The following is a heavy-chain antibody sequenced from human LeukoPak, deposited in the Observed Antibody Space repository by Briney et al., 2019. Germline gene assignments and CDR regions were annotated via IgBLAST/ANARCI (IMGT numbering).Heavy chain of an antibody. J-gene: IGHJ6*03. V-gene: IGHV4-61*02. CDR1: GGSISSGSYY. CDR2: IYTSGST. D-gene: IGHD1-26*01. CDR3: ASSGSYYRLTASYYMDV. Sequence: PSQTLSLTCTVSGGSISSGSYYWSWIRQPAGKGLEWIGRIYTSGSTNYNPSLKSRVTISVDTSKNQFSLKLSSVTAADTAVYYCASSGSYYRLTASYYMDVWGKGTTVTVSS.